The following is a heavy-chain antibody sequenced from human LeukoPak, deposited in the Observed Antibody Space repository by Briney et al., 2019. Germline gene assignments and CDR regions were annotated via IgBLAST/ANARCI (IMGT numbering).Heavy chain of an antibody. CDR3: ARGCGGDCRYY. Sequence: GGSLRLFCAASGLTFSSYRVHWVGQDPGKGLVWVSRLNSYGSSTSYEASVKSRFTNSRDNAKNTLYLQMNRLRAEDTAVYYCARGCGGDCRYYWGQGTLVTVSS. J-gene: IGHJ4*02. CDR1: GLTFSSYR. CDR2: LNSYGSST. V-gene: IGHV3-74*01. D-gene: IGHD2-21*02.